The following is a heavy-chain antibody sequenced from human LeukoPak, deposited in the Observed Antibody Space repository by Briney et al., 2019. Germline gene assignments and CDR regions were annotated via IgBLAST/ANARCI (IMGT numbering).Heavy chain of an antibody. CDR2: INPSGGST. J-gene: IGHJ5*02. D-gene: IGHD6-13*01. CDR3: ASTGYSSSWNNWFDP. CDR1: GYTFTSYY. V-gene: IGHV1-46*01. Sequence: GASVKVSCKASGYTFTSYYMHWVRQAPGQGLEWMGTINPSGGSTSYAQKFQGRVTMTRDMSTSTVYMELSSLRSEDTAVYYCASTGYSSSWNNWFDPWGQGTLVTVSS.